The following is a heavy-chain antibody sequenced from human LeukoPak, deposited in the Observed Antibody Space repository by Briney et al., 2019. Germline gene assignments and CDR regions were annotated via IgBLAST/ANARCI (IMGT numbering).Heavy chain of an antibody. J-gene: IGHJ4*02. V-gene: IGHV4-4*02. CDR2: IFHSGSS. CDR3: ARMGAEYGYYLDY. Sequence: SGTLSLTCEVSGELITSRSWWSWVRRSPGKGLEWIGEIFHSGSSNYNPSLKSRVSMSVDKSKNQISLSLTSVTAADTADYYCARMGAEYGYYLDYWGQGILVTVS. D-gene: IGHD4-17*01. CDR1: GELITSRSW.